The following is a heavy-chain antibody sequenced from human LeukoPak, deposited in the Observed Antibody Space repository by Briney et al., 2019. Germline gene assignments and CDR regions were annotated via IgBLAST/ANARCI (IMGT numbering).Heavy chain of an antibody. Sequence: GGSLRLSCAASGFTFSSYAMSWVRQAPGKGLEWVSAISGSGGSTYYADSVKGRFTISRDNSKNTLYLQMNSLRAEDTAVYYCAKDERPYGMVRGDAVDYWGQGTLVTVSS. CDR2: ISGSGGST. D-gene: IGHD3-10*01. J-gene: IGHJ4*02. V-gene: IGHV3-23*01. CDR3: AKDERPYGMVRGDAVDY. CDR1: GFTFSSYA.